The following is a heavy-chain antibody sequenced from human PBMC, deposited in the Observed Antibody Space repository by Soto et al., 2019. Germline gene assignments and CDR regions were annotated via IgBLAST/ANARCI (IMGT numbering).Heavy chain of an antibody. J-gene: IGHJ4*02. CDR2: ITTLGTT. CDR3: AKGPLIVVVPFDS. V-gene: IGHV3-23*01. CDR1: GFTFSTYA. Sequence: EMQLLESGGGLVQPGGSLRLSCAASGFTFSTYAMSWVRQAPGKGLEWVSTITTLGTTYYADSVKGRFTLSRDNSKNMLYLQMNSLRDEDTALYYCAKGPLIVVVPFDSWVQGTLVTVSS. D-gene: IGHD2-15*01.